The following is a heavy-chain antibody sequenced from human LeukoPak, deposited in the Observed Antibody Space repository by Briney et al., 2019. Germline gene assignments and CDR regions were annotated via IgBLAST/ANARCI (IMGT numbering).Heavy chain of an antibody. CDR3: ARRTDLWSGYYDAPDY. V-gene: IGHV5-51*01. J-gene: IGHJ4*02. CDR1: GYSFTSYW. D-gene: IGHD3-3*01. CDR2: IYPGDSDT. Sequence: GESLKISCKGSGYSFTSYWIGWVRQMPGKGLEWMGIIYPGDSDTRYSPSFQGQVTISADKSISTAYLQWSSLKASDTAMYYCARRTDLWSGYYDAPDYWGQGTLVTVSS.